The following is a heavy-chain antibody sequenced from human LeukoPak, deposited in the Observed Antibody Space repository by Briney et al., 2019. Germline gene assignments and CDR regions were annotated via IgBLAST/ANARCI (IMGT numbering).Heavy chain of an antibody. D-gene: IGHD3-10*01. CDR1: GFTFSSYS. V-gene: IGHV3-23*01. Sequence: GGSLRLSCAASGFTFSSYSMNWVRQGPGKGLEGGSGITDRGDSTYYADSVKGRFTISRDHSKNTLYLQINSLRVEDTAVYKCAARPGRVPIYFDYWGQGTQVTVSS. CDR2: ITDRGDST. CDR3: AARPGRVPIYFDY. J-gene: IGHJ4*02.